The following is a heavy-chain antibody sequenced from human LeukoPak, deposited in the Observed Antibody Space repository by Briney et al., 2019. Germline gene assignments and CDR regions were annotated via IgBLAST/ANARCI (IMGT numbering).Heavy chain of an antibody. J-gene: IGHJ4*02. Sequence: GRSLRLSCAASGFTFSSYGMHWVRQAPGKGLEWVAVIWYDGSNKYYADSVKGRFTISRDNSKNTLYLQMNSLRGEDTAVYYCVRDGGLHTNFDYWGQGTLVTVSS. CDR2: IWYDGSNK. CDR1: GFTFSSYG. V-gene: IGHV3-33*01. CDR3: VRDGGLHTNFDY. D-gene: IGHD2-15*01.